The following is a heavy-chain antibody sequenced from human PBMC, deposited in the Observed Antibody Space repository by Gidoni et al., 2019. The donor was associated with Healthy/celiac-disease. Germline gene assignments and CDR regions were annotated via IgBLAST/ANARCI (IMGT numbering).Heavy chain of an antibody. D-gene: IGHD2-2*01. CDR3: ARGIVVVPAAIQSIGFDP. V-gene: IGHV4-39*01. CDR2: IYYSGST. Sequence: QLHLQESGPGLVKPSETLSLTCTVSGGSISSSRYYWGWIRQPPGKGLEWIGSIYYSGSTYYNPALKSRVTISVDTSKNQFSLKLSSVTAADTAVDYCARGIVVVPAAIQSIGFDPWGQGTLVTVSS. J-gene: IGHJ5*02. CDR1: GGSISSSRYY.